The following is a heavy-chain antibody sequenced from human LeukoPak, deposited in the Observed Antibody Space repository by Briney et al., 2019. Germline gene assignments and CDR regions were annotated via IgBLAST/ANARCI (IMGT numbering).Heavy chain of an antibody. V-gene: IGHV4-4*07. J-gene: IGHJ6*03. D-gene: IGHD2-2*01. CDR1: GGSISSYY. Sequence: SETLSLTCTVSGGSISSYYWSWIRQPAGKGLEWIGRIYTSGSTNYNHSLKSRVTMSVDTSKNQFSLKLSSVTAADTAVYYCARGGSTSYYYYMDVWGKGTTVTVSS. CDR3: ARGGSTSYYYYMDV. CDR2: IYTSGST.